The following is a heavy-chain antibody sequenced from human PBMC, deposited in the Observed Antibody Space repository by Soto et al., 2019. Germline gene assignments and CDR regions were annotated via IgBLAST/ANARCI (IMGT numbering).Heavy chain of an antibody. Sequence: GASVKVSCKASGYTFTSYGISWVRQAPGQGLEWMGWISAYNGNTNYAQKLQGRVTMTTDTSTSTAYMELRSLRSDDTAVYYCARDYYDSSGYLGDFDYWGQGTRVTVSS. CDR3: ARDYYDSSGYLGDFDY. V-gene: IGHV1-18*01. CDR2: ISAYNGNT. D-gene: IGHD3-22*01. J-gene: IGHJ4*02. CDR1: GYTFTSYG.